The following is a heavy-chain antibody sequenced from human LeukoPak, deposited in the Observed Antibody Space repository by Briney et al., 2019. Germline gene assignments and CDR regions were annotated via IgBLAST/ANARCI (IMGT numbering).Heavy chain of an antibody. Sequence: GGSLRLSCAASGFTFSSYGMHWVRQAPGKGLEWVAFIRYDGSNKYYADSLKGRFTISRDNSNNTLYLQMNSLRADDTAVYYCARSSGFKYNIDYWGQGTLVTVSS. D-gene: IGHD6-19*01. J-gene: IGHJ4*02. CDR1: GFTFSSYG. V-gene: IGHV3-30*02. CDR2: IRYDGSNK. CDR3: ARSSGFKYNIDY.